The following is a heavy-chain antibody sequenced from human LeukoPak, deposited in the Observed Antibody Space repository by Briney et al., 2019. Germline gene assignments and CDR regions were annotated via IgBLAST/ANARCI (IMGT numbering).Heavy chain of an antibody. CDR1: GYSISGGYY. Sequence: SETLSLTCAVSGYSISGGYYWGWIRRPPGKGLEWIGSIYHSGSTYYNPSLKSRVTISVDTSKNQFSLKLSSVTAADTAVYYCARDLNYYDSSGFWDYWGQGTLVTVSS. J-gene: IGHJ4*02. CDR2: IYHSGST. CDR3: ARDLNYYDSSGFWDY. V-gene: IGHV4-38-2*02. D-gene: IGHD3-22*01.